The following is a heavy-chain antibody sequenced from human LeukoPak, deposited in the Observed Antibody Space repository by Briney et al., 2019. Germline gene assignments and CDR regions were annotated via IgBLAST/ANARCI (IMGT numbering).Heavy chain of an antibody. Sequence: SGTLSLTCTVSGGSISSYYWSWIRQPPGKGLEWIGYIYYSGSTNYNPSLKSRVTISVDTSKNQFSLKLSSVTAADTAVYYCARGLRYFDLAFDYWGQGTLVTVSS. CDR3: ARGLRYFDLAFDY. CDR1: GGSISSYY. CDR2: IYYSGST. D-gene: IGHD3-9*01. J-gene: IGHJ4*02. V-gene: IGHV4-59*01.